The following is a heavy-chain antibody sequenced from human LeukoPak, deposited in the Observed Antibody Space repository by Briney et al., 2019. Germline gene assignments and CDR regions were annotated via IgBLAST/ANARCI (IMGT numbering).Heavy chain of an antibody. CDR1: GGSISSGGYS. CDR2: IYHSGST. CDR3: ARGVVVVPAAIFWFDP. J-gene: IGHJ5*02. V-gene: IGHV4-30-2*01. D-gene: IGHD2-2*01. Sequence: SQTLSLACAVSGGSISSGGYSWSWIRQPPGKGLEWIGYIYHSGSTYYNPSLKSRVTISVDRSKNQFSLKLSSVTAADTAVYYCARGVVVVPAAIFWFDPWGQGTLVTVSS.